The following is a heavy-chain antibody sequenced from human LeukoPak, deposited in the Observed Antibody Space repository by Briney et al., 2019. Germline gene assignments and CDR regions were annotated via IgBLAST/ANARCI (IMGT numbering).Heavy chain of an antibody. Sequence: GGSLRLSCAASGFTFSSYWMNWASQAPGKGLEWVASINHNGNVNYYVDSVKGRFTISRDNAKNSLYLQMSNLRAEGTAVYFCARGGGLDVWGQGATVTVSS. J-gene: IGHJ6*02. CDR1: GFTFSSYW. V-gene: IGHV3-7*03. D-gene: IGHD3-16*01. CDR3: ARGGGLDV. CDR2: INHNGNVN.